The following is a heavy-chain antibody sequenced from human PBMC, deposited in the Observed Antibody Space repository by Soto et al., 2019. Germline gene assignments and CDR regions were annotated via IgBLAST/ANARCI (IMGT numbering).Heavy chain of an antibody. CDR1: GYTFTDYA. CDR3: AKDGSRNREGHSNYKY. V-gene: IGHV1-3*01. J-gene: IGHJ4*02. CDR2: INPGTGTV. Sequence: QVQLVQSGAEVKKPGASVKVSCKASGYTFTDYAIPWVRQAPGQRLEWMGWINPGTGTVEFSQKFQGRVTITRDTSANAAYMELTSLGSEDTAVYDCAKDGSRNREGHSNYKYWGQGALVTVSS. D-gene: IGHD4-4*01.